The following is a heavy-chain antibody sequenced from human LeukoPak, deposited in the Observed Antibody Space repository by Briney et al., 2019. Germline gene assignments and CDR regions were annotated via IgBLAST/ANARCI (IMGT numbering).Heavy chain of an antibody. D-gene: IGHD2-2*01. J-gene: IGHJ3*01. CDR2: INPNRGDT. CDR3: ASKGDGSCSSSRCQGAFDF. V-gene: IGHV1-2*02. CDR1: GYTFTAYY. Sequence: ASVKVSCKPSGYTFTAYYMHLVRQAPGQGLEWMGWINPNRGDTKYAENFQDRVTMTWDTSVSTAYMELSSLTSDDTAVYYCASKGDGSCSSSRCQGAFDFWGRGSMGTVSS.